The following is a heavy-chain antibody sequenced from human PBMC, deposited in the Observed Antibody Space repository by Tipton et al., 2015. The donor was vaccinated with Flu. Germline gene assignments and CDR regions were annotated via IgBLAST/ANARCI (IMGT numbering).Heavy chain of an antibody. CDR2: INPSGGST. CDR3: AIVYSSGWRTFDY. Sequence: QLVQSGAEVKKPGASVKVSCKASGYTFTSYYMHWVRQAPGQGLEWMGIINPSGGSTSYAQKFQGRVTMTRDTSTSTVYMELSSLRSEDTAGYYGAIVYSSGWRTFDYWGQGTLVTVSS. D-gene: IGHD6-19*01. V-gene: IGHV1-46*01. J-gene: IGHJ4*02. CDR1: GYTFTSYY.